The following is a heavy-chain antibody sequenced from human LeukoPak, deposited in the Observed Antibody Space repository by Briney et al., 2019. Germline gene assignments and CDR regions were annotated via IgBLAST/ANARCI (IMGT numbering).Heavy chain of an antibody. J-gene: IGHJ5*01. Sequence: PSETLSLTCTDSGGTISSYYWSWIRQPPGKGLEWIGYMYYSGSPNYNPSLKSRVTISVDRSTNQLSLKLSPVTAADTAVYYCARHGEQQLVRSWFDSWGQGTLVTVSS. CDR1: GGTISSYY. CDR3: ARHGEQQLVRSWFDS. V-gene: IGHV4-59*08. D-gene: IGHD6-13*01. CDR2: MYYSGSP.